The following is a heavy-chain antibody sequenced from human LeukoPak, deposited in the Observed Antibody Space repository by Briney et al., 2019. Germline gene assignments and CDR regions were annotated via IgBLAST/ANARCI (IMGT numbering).Heavy chain of an antibody. CDR2: IYYSGTT. V-gene: IGHV4-30-4*01. D-gene: IGHD3-10*01. CDR3: ARGPYGSGSYY. J-gene: IGHJ4*02. CDR1: GGSISSGDYY. Sequence: SETLSLTCTVSGGSISSGDYYWSWIRQHPGKGLEWIGYIYYSGTTYYNPSLKSRVTISVDTSKNQFSLKLTSVTAADTAVYCCARGPYGSGSYYWGQGTLVTVSP.